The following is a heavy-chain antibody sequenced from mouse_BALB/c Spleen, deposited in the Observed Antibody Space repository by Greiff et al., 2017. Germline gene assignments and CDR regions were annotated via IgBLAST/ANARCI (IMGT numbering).Heavy chain of an antibody. V-gene: IGHV1S137*01. Sequence: VQLQQSGAELVRPGVSVKISCKGSGYTFTDYAMHWVKQSHAKSLEWIGVISTYYGDASYNQKFKGKATMTVDKSSSTAYMELARLTSEDSAIYYCAIKIYDGYSYAMDYWGQGTSATVSS. CDR2: ISTYYGDA. CDR1: GYTFTDYA. CDR3: AIKIYDGYSYAMDY. D-gene: IGHD2-3*01. J-gene: IGHJ4*01.